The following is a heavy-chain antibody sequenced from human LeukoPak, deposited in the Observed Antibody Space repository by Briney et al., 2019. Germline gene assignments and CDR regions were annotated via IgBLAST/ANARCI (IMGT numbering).Heavy chain of an antibody. CDR3: ATSPPLHYSGSYVTLDY. D-gene: IGHD1-26*01. J-gene: IGHJ4*02. Sequence: GGSLRLSCAASGFTFSTYTMHWVRQAPGKGLEGVTFISYDGGKKYNADSVKGRFTISRDNSKNTLYLQMDNLRTEDTAVYYCATSPPLHYSGSYVTLDYWGQGTLVTVSS. V-gene: IGHV3-30-3*01. CDR1: GFTFSTYT. CDR2: ISYDGGKK.